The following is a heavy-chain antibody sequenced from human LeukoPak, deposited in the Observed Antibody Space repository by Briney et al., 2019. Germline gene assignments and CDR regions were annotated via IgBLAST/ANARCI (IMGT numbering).Heavy chain of an antibody. CDR2: IYYSGST. Sequence: PSETLSLTCAVYSGSFSGYYWSWIRQPPGKGLEWIGHIYYSGSTNYNPSLKSRVTISVDTSKNQFSLKLSSVTAADTAVYYCARVGPITMVRGYPVYYYYMDVWGKGTTVTVSS. V-gene: IGHV4-59*01. CDR3: ARVGPITMVRGYPVYYYYMDV. D-gene: IGHD3-10*01. CDR1: SGSFSGYY. J-gene: IGHJ6*03.